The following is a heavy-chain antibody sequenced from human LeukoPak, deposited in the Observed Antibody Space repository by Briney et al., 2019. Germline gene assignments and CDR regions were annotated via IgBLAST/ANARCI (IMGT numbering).Heavy chain of an antibody. J-gene: IGHJ4*02. CDR1: GESFSGYY. CDR3: ARRESGSYIDY. Sequence: PSETLSLTCAVYGESFSGYYWSWIRQPPGKGLEWIGEINHSGSTNYNPSLKSRVTISVDTSKNQFSLKLSSVTAADTAVYYCARRESGSYIDYWGQGTLVTVSS. V-gene: IGHV4-34*01. D-gene: IGHD3-10*01. CDR2: INHSGST.